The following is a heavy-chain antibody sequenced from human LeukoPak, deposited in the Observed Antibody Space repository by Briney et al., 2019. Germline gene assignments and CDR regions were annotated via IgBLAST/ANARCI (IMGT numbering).Heavy chain of an antibody. J-gene: IGHJ4*02. Sequence: GGSLRLSCAASGFTFSNNWMSWVRQAPGKGLEWVANIKQDGSEKYYVDSVKGRFTISRDNAKNSLYLQMNSMRAEDTAVYYCARGMFYYGSGSDTGDYWGQGTLVTVSS. CDR3: ARGMFYYGSGSDTGDY. CDR2: IKQDGSEK. V-gene: IGHV3-7*05. CDR1: GFTFSNNW. D-gene: IGHD3-10*01.